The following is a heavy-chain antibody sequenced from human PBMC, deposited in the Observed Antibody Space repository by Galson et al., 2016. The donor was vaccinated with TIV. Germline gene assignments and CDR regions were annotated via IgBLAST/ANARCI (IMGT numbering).Heavy chain of an antibody. CDR1: GYTFINYG. J-gene: IGHJ4*02. Sequence: SVKVSCKASGYTFINYGVGWVRQAPGQGLEWMGWISAYNGNTRYAQKLQARVTMTTDTSTNTAYMELRSLRSDDTAVYYCTRDRSNYRGLFDFWGQGALVTVSS. V-gene: IGHV1-18*01. CDR2: ISAYNGNT. D-gene: IGHD3-10*01. CDR3: TRDRSNYRGLFDF.